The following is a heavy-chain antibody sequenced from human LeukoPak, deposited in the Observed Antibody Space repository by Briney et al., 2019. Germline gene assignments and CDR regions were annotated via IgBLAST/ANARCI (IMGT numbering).Heavy chain of an antibody. D-gene: IGHD3-10*01. Sequence: GGSLRLSCAASGFTFSSYAMSWVRQAPGKGLVWVSRINSYGSSTSYADSVKGRFTISRDSAKNSLYLQMNSLRAEDTALYYCAKDGVTMVRGGIDYWGQGTLVTVSS. CDR2: INSYGSST. CDR3: AKDGVTMVRGGIDY. CDR1: GFTFSSYA. J-gene: IGHJ4*02. V-gene: IGHV3-74*01.